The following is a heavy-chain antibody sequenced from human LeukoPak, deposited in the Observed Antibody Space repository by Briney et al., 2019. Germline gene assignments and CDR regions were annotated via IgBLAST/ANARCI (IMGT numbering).Heavy chain of an antibody. CDR1: GFTFSSYS. CDR2: ISSSSSYI. V-gene: IGHV3-21*01. J-gene: IGHJ5*02. D-gene: IGHD3-3*01. CDR3: ARDSPLYYDFWSGYYLNWFDP. Sequence: GGSLRLSCAASGFTFSSYSMNWVRQAPGKGLEWVSSISSSSSYIYYADSVKGRFTISRDNAKNSLYLQMNSLRAEDTAVYYCARDSPLYYDFWSGYYLNWFDPWGQGTLVTVSS.